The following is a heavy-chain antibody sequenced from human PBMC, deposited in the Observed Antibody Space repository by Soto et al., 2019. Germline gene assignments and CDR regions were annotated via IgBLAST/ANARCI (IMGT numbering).Heavy chain of an antibody. V-gene: IGHV3-48*02. Sequence: PGGSLRLSCAASGFTFSTYSMNWVRQAPGKGLEWVSYISSTSSTIYYADSVKGRFTISRDNAKNSLYLQMNSLRDEDTAVYYCARECSGGTFYGIFDIWGQGTVVTVSS. CDR2: ISSTSSTI. D-gene: IGHD2-15*01. CDR3: ARECSGGTFYGIFDI. CDR1: GFTFSTYS. J-gene: IGHJ3*02.